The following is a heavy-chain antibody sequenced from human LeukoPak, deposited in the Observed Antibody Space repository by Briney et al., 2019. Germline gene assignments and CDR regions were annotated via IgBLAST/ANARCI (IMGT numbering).Heavy chain of an antibody. J-gene: IGHJ6*02. CDR3: AKVPGYGDYPRPQYYYGMDV. V-gene: IGHV3-23*01. CDR1: GFPFSSYA. Sequence: GGSLRLSCAASGFPFSSYAMSWVRQAPGKWLEWVSAISGSGGSTYYADSVKGRFTISRDNSKNTLYLQMNSLRAEDTAVYYCAKVPGYGDYPRPQYYYGMDVWGQGTTVTVSS. D-gene: IGHD4-17*01. CDR2: ISGSGGST.